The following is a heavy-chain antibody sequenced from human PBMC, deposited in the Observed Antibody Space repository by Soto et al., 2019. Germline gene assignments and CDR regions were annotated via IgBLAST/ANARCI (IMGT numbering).Heavy chain of an antibody. CDR1: GYSFTSYW. CDR3: ARLTGGYSYGYSYYYYGMDV. D-gene: IGHD5-18*01. CDR2: IYPGDSDT. Sequence: HGESLKISCKGSGYSFTSYWIGWVRQMPGKGLEWMGIIYPGDSDTRYSPSFQGQVTISADKSISTAYLQWSSLKASDTAKYYCARLTGGYSYGYSYYYYGMDVWGQGTTVTVS. J-gene: IGHJ6*02. V-gene: IGHV5-51*01.